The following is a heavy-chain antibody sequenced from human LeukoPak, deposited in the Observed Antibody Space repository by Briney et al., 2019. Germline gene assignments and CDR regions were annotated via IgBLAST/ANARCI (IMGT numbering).Heavy chain of an antibody. D-gene: IGHD3-3*01. CDR1: GGSISSYY. CDR3: ARDLSGFLEWLSGNYYFDY. Sequence: SETLSLTCTVSGGSISSYYWSWIRQPAGKGLEWIGRIYTSGSTNYNPSLKSQVTMSVDTSKNQFSLKLSSVTAADTAVYYCARDLSGFLEWLSGNYYFDYWGQGTLVTVSS. V-gene: IGHV4-4*07. J-gene: IGHJ4*02. CDR2: IYTSGST.